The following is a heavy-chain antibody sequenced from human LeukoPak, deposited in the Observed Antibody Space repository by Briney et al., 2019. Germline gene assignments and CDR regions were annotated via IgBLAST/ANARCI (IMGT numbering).Heavy chain of an antibody. J-gene: IGHJ4*02. CDR3: ARAQQRDVTSPFELDY. CDR2: IKQDGSEK. Sequence: PGGSLRLSCAASGFTFSSYWMSWVRQAPGKGLEWVANIKQDGSEKYYVDSVKGRFTISRDNAENSLYLQMNSLRAEDSAIYYCARAQQRDVTSPFELDYWGQGTLVAVSS. V-gene: IGHV3-7*01. D-gene: IGHD4-17*01. CDR1: GFTFSSYW.